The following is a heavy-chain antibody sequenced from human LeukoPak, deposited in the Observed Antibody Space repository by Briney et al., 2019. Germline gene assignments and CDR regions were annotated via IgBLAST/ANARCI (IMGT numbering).Heavy chain of an antibody. V-gene: IGHV3-23*01. Sequence: PGGSLRLSCAASGFTVSSNYMSWVRQAPGKGLEWVSAISGSGGSTYFADSVKGRFTISRDNSKNTLYLQMNSLRAEDTAVYYCARGAYCSSTSCPFDPWGQGTLVTVSS. J-gene: IGHJ5*02. CDR1: GFTVSSNY. CDR3: ARGAYCSSTSCPFDP. D-gene: IGHD2-2*01. CDR2: ISGSGGST.